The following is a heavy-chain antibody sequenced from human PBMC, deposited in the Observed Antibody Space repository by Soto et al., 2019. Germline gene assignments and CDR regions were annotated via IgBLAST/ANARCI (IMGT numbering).Heavy chain of an antibody. D-gene: IGHD1-26*01. CDR3: ARDSGKGAYFDY. J-gene: IGHJ4*01. CDR1: GFTFSDHY. CDR2: IRNKANSYTT. V-gene: IGHV3-72*01. Sequence: EVQLVESGGGLVQPGGAQRLSCAASGFTFSDHYMDWVRQAPGKGLEWVGRIRNKANSYTTDYAASVKGRFTISRDDSKDSRYRQMNSLKTEDTAIYYCARDSGKGAYFDYWGHGTLATVSS.